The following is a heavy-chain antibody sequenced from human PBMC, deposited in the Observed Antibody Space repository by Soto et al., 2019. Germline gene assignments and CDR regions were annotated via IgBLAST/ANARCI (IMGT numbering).Heavy chain of an antibody. J-gene: IGHJ6*02. V-gene: IGHV3-30-3*01. CDR1: GFTFSSYA. Sequence: AGGSLRLSCVASGFTFSSYAMHWVRRAPGKGLEWVAVISYDGSNKYYADSVKGRFTISRDNSKNTLYLQMNSLRAEDTAVYYCARDRAYYDFWSGYYSNYYYYGMDVWGQGTTVTVSS. CDR2: ISYDGSNK. D-gene: IGHD3-3*01. CDR3: ARDRAYYDFWSGYYSNYYYYGMDV.